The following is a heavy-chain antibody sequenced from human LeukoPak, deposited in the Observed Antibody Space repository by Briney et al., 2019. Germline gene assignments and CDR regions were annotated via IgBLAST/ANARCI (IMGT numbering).Heavy chain of an antibody. CDR2: IYYSGST. D-gene: IGHD4-17*01. V-gene: IGHV4-39*01. CDR1: GGSISSSSYY. J-gene: IGHJ4*02. Sequence: PSETLSLTCTVSGGSISSSSYYWGWIRQPPGKGLEWIGSIYYSGSTYYNPSLKSRVTISVDTSKNQFSLKLSSVTAADTAVYYCARHGGDLHYDHGDLSYYFDYWGQGTLVTVSS. CDR3: ARHGGDLHYDHGDLSYYFDY.